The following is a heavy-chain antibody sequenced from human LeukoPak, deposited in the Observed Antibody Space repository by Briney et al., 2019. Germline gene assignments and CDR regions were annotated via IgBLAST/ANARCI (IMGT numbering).Heavy chain of an antibody. D-gene: IGHD4-17*01. CDR2: IKFDGRST. CDR3: VNPVFKYGDYSPPDN. J-gene: IGHJ4*02. V-gene: IGHV3-30*02. CDR1: GFTFNYYG. Sequence: GGSLRLSCAASGFTFNYYGMQWVRQAPGKGLEWVAFIKFDGRSTYYTDSVKGRFTISRDNSKNTLFLQMSGLRPEDTAIYYCVNPVFKYGDYSPPDNWGQGTLVIVSS.